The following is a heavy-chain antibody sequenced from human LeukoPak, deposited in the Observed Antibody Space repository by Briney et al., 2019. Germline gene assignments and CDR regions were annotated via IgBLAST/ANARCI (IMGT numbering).Heavy chain of an antibody. CDR1: GGSISSSSYY. CDR2: IYSSGST. CDR3: ARVEYYYDSTPLYSFDS. D-gene: IGHD3-22*01. J-gene: IGHJ4*02. V-gene: IGHV4-61*02. Sequence: SQTLSLTCTVSGGSISSSSYYWSCIRQPAGKGLEWIGRIYSSGSTNYNPSLKSRVTISVDTSKNQVSLKLSSVTAADTAVYYWARVEYYYDSTPLYSFDSGAREPLVTVSS.